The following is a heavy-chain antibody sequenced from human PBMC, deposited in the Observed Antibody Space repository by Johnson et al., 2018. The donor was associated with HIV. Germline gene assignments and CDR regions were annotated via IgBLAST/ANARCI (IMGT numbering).Heavy chain of an antibody. CDR1: GFTFSSYG. V-gene: IGHV3-NL1*01. J-gene: IGHJ3*02. D-gene: IGHD5-24*01. CDR3: ARGRGWWLQLGGAFDI. CDR2: ISIGGST. Sequence: QVQLVESGGGVVQPGRSLRLSCAASGFTFSSYGMHWVRQAPGKGLEWVSVISIGGSTYYADSVKGRFTISRDNSKNTLYLQMNSLRAEDTAIYYCARGRGWWLQLGGAFDIWGQGTMVTVSS.